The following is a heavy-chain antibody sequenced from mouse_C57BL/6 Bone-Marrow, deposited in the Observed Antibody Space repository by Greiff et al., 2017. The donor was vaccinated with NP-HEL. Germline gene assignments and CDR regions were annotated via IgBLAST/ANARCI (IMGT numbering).Heavy chain of an antibody. CDR3: TRAFYYYVSSYPY. V-gene: IGHV1-5*01. D-gene: IGHD1-1*01. CDR1: GYTFTSYW. CDR2: IYPGNSDT. Sequence: VQLQQSGTVLARPGASVKMSCKTSGYTFTSYWMHWVKQRPGQGLEWIGAIYPGNSDTSYNQKFKGKAKLTAVTSASTAYMELSSLTNEDSAVYYCTRAFYYYVSSYPYWGQGTTLTVSS. J-gene: IGHJ2*01.